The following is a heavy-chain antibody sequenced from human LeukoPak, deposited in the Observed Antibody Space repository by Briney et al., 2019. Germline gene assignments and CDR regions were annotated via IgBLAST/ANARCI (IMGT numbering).Heavy chain of an antibody. V-gene: IGHV3-13*01. CDR2: IGTAGDT. CDR3: ARPNYGSGSYYRYRTSNCFDP. D-gene: IGHD3-10*01. Sequence: GGSLSLSCAASGFTFSSYDMHWVRQATGKGLEWVSAIGTAGDTYYPGSVKGRFTISRENAKNSLYLQMNSLRAADTAVYYYARPNYGSGSYYRYRTSNCFDPWGQGTLVTVSS. CDR1: GFTFSSYD. J-gene: IGHJ5*02.